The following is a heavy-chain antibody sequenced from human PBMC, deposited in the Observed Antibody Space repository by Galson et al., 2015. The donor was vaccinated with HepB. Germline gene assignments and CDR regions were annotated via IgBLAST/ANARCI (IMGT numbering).Heavy chain of an antibody. J-gene: IGHJ4*02. CDR1: GFTFSNNW. CDR2: ISTDGTDR. D-gene: IGHD6-19*01. V-gene: IGHV3-74*01. CDR3: ARDGGGWYFDY. Sequence: SLRLSCAASGFTFSNNWIHWVRQAPGKGLVWVSRISTDGTDRSYADSVKGRFTISRDNAKNTLHLQMNSLRAEDTAVYYCARDGGGWYFDYWGQGTLVTVSP.